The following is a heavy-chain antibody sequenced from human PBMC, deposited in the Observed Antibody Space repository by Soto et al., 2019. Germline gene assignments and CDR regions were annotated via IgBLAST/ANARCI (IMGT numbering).Heavy chain of an antibody. J-gene: IGHJ4*02. Sequence: QVQLVESGGGVVQPGRSLRLSCAASGFTFSSYGMHWVRQAPGKGLEWVAVIWYDGSNKYYADSVKGRFTISRDNSKNTLYLQMNSLRAEDTAVYYCARDRDTAMVHFDYWGQGTLVTVSS. V-gene: IGHV3-33*01. CDR3: ARDRDTAMVHFDY. CDR1: GFTFSSYG. CDR2: IWYDGSNK. D-gene: IGHD5-18*01.